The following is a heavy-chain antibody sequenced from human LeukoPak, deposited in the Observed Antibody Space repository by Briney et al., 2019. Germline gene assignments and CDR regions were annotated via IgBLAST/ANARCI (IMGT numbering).Heavy chain of an antibody. D-gene: IGHD3-9*01. CDR3: ARDSGYYNSYPALFNAFDI. V-gene: IGHV3-23*01. CDR2: NSGSGGST. CDR1: GFTFSSYG. Sequence: GRSLRLSCAATGFTFSSYGMHWVRQAPGKGLEWVSLNSGSGGSTYYAHSVKGRFTISRDNSKNTLYLQMNSLRAEDTAVYYCARDSGYYNSYPALFNAFDIWGQGTMVTVSS. J-gene: IGHJ3*02.